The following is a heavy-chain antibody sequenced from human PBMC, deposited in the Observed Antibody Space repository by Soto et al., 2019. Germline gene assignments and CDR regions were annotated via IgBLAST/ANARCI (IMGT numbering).Heavy chain of an antibody. CDR2: ISGSGGST. D-gene: IGHD3-22*01. J-gene: IGHJ4*02. CDR1: GFTFSSYA. Sequence: GGSLRLSCAASGFTFSSYAMSWVRQAPGKGLEWVSAISGSGGSTYYADSVKGRFTISRDNSKNTLYLQMNSLRAEDTAVYYCAKGIDDDSSGYYYGDLDYWGQGTLVTVSS. V-gene: IGHV3-23*01. CDR3: AKGIDDDSSGYYYGDLDY.